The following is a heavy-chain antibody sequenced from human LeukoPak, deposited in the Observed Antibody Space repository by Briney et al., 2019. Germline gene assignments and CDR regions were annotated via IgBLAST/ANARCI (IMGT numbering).Heavy chain of an antibody. CDR1: GYSFTSYW. CDR2: IYPGNSDI. D-gene: IGHD2-2*02. Sequence: GESLKISCMGSGYSFTSYWTGWVRQMPEKGLEWMGIIYPGNSDISYSPSFQAQVTISADKSISTAYLQWSSLKASDTAMYYCARHLSLRYCSSTSCYKRYNWFDPWGQGTLVTVSS. CDR3: ARHLSLRYCSSTSCYKRYNWFDP. J-gene: IGHJ5*02. V-gene: IGHV5-51*01.